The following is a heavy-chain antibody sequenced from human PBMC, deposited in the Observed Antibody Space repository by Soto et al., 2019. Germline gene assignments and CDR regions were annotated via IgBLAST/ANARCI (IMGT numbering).Heavy chain of an antibody. CDR3: AKRATTVPTPGNYFDC. V-gene: IGHV3-23*01. CDR1: GFSFSDYS. Sequence: EVHLLESGGGLVQPGGSLRLSCAASGFSFSDYSMTWVRQAPGRGLEWVSTLTPRGTTFYADSVKGRFTISRDNYRNTLSLQMHNLRAEDTARYYCAKRATTVPTPGNYFDCWGQGTVVIVSS. D-gene: IGHD2-15*01. CDR2: LTPRGTT. J-gene: IGHJ4*02.